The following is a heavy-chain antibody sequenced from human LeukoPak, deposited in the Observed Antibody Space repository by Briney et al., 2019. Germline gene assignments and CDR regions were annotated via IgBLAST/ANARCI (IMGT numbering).Heavy chain of an antibody. Sequence: EASVRVSCKASGYTFTSYDINWVRQATGQGLEWMGWMNPNSGNTGYAQKFRGRVTMTRDTSINTAYMELNSLRSEDTAVYYCTRGISDDWGQGTLVAVSS. J-gene: IGHJ4*02. CDR1: GYTFTSYD. CDR3: TRGISDD. CDR2: MNPNSGNT. V-gene: IGHV1-8*01.